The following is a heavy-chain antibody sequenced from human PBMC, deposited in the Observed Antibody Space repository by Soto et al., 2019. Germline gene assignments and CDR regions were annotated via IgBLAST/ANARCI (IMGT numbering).Heavy chain of an antibody. Sequence: QVQLVQSGAEEKKPGASVKVSCKASGYTFTSYAMHWVRQAPGQRLEWMEWINAGNGNTKYSQKFQGRVTIPRHTSASTAYMELSSLRSEDTAVYYCASESYGGEFDYWGQGTLVTVSS. J-gene: IGHJ4*02. CDR3: ASESYGGEFDY. CDR2: INAGNGNT. CDR1: GYTFTSYA. V-gene: IGHV1-3*05. D-gene: IGHD4-17*01.